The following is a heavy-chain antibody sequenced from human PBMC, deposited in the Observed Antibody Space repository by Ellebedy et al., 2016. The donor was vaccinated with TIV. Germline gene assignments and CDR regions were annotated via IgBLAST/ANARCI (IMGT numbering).Heavy chain of an antibody. CDR2: IHDSGST. CDR3: ARTHYYDSSGFYHDAFDI. D-gene: IGHD3-22*01. Sequence: PSETLSLTCTVSGGSISSYFWTWIRQPPGKGLEWIGYIHDSGSTSYSPSLKSQVTLSVDTSKNQFSLKLSTVTAADTAVYYCARTHYYDSSGFYHDAFDIWGQGTMVTVSS. CDR1: GGSISSYF. V-gene: IGHV4-59*01. J-gene: IGHJ3*02.